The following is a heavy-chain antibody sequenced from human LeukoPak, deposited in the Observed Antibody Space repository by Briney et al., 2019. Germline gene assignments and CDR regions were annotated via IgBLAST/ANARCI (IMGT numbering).Heavy chain of an antibody. CDR1: GFTLSSYA. Sequence: GGSLRLSCAASGFTLSSYAMSWVRQAPGKGLEWVSVVSGSGGSTYYADSVKGRFTISRDNSKNTVDLQMNSLRAEDTAVYYCARGGAVVRPVESWGQGTLVTVSS. V-gene: IGHV3-23*01. D-gene: IGHD3-22*01. CDR3: ARGGAVVRPVES. CDR2: VSGSGGST. J-gene: IGHJ4*02.